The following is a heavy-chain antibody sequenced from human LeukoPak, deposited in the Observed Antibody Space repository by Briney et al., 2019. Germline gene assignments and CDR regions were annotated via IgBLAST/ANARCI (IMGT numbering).Heavy chain of an antibody. CDR3: ARTYYYDSSGYYPFDY. V-gene: IGHV1-46*01. CDR1: GYTFTAHY. J-gene: IGHJ4*02. D-gene: IGHD3-22*01. CDR2: INPSGGST. Sequence: ASVKVSCKASGYTFTAHYIHWVRQAPGQGLEWMGIINPSGGSTSYAQKFQGRVTMTRDTSTSTVYMELSSLRSEDTAVYYCARTYYYDSSGYYPFDYWGQGTLVTVSS.